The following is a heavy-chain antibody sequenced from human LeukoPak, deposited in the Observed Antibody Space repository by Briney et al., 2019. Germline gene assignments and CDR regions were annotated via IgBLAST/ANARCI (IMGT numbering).Heavy chain of an antibody. Sequence: PGWSLRLSCAASGFTFSSYAMSWVRQAPGKGLAWVSAIGGGGTYYADSVKGRFTISRDNAKNSLYLQMNSLRAEDTAVYYCARIHPPGYYYYYMDVWGKGATVTVSS. J-gene: IGHJ6*03. CDR1: GFTFSSYA. CDR3: ARIHPPGYYYYYMDV. CDR2: IGGGGT. V-gene: IGHV3-23*01. D-gene: IGHD1-1*01.